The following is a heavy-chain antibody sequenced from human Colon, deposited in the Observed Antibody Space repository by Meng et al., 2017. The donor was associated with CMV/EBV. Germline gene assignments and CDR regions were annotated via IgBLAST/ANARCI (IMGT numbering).Heavy chain of an antibody. V-gene: IGHV4-4*02. CDR2: IYHLGNK. CDR1: GGNMSRTDW. CDR3: ARQQGGSNGFDP. Sequence: VYGGNMSRTDWWSRVSQSKGKGMEWIGEIYHLGNKNNKPYLKSRVTMSLDNSKNQVFLKVTSVAAADTAVYYCARQQGGSNGFDPWGQGTLVTVSS. J-gene: IGHJ5*02.